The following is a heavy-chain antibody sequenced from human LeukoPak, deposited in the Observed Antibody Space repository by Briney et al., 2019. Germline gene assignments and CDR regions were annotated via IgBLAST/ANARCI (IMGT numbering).Heavy chain of an antibody. J-gene: IGHJ4*02. V-gene: IGHV3-64*05. CDR2: ISSNGVFT. Sequence: GSLRLSCSASGFTFSSYAMQWVRQAPGKGLEYVSGISSNGVFTYYADSVKGRFTISRDNSKNTLYVQMSSVRVEDTAVYYCVKENGQSAFDYWGQGTLVTVSS. D-gene: IGHD3-3*01. CDR3: VKENGQSAFDY. CDR1: GFTFSSYA.